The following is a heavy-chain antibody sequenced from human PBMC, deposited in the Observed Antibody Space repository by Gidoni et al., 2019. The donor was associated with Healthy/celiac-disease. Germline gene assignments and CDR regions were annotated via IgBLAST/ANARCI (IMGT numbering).Heavy chain of an antibody. Sequence: QVQLVQSGAEVKKPGASVKVSCKASGYTFTSYGISWVRQAPGHGLEWMGWISAYNGNTNYAQKLQGRVTMTTDTSTSTAYMGLRSLRSDDTAVYYCARTETYCGGDCYPSDYWGQGTLVTVSS. CDR3: ARTETYCGGDCYPSDY. V-gene: IGHV1-18*01. D-gene: IGHD2-21*02. CDR1: GYTFTSYG. CDR2: ISAYNGNT. J-gene: IGHJ4*02.